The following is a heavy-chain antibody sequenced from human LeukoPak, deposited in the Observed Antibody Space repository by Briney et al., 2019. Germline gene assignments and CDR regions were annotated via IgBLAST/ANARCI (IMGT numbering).Heavy chain of an antibody. Sequence: PGGSLRLSCAASGFSFNAYSMSWVRQAPGKGLEWVSYISSSSRTINYADSAKGRFTISRDNAKNSLFLQMNSLRADDTAIFYCARIGEGYQEFDYWGQGTLVTVSP. J-gene: IGHJ4*02. D-gene: IGHD5-18*01. CDR2: ISSSSRTI. CDR3: ARIGEGYQEFDY. V-gene: IGHV3-48*01. CDR1: GFSFNAYS.